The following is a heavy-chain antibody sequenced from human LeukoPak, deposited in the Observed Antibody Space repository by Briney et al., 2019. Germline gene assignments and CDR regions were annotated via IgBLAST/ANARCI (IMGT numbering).Heavy chain of an antibody. J-gene: IGHJ6*04. D-gene: IGHD6-6*01. CDR1: GYTFTSYY. V-gene: IGHV1-46*03. CDR3: ARDPLRAALSLGV. Sequence: ASVKVSCKASGYTFTSYYMHWVRQAPGQGLEWMGIINPSGGSTSYAQKFRGRVTMTRDTSTSTVYMELSSLRSEDTAVYYCARDPLRAALSLGVWGKGTTVTVSS. CDR2: INPSGGST.